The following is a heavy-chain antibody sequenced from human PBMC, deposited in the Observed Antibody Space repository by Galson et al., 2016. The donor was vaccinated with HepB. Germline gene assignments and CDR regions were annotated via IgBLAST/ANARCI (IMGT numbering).Heavy chain of an antibody. CDR3: ARVAQIVVVTANFEH. CDR2: IGSTGTYT. D-gene: IGHD2-21*02. Sequence: SLRLSCAASGFSFGDYYMSWIRQAPGKGLEWISDIGSTGTYTKYADSVRGRFAISRDNAKKSLYLQMNSLRVEDTAIYYCARVAQIVVVTANFEHCGQGALVTVSS. V-gene: IGHV3-11*05. CDR1: GFSFGDYY. J-gene: IGHJ4*02.